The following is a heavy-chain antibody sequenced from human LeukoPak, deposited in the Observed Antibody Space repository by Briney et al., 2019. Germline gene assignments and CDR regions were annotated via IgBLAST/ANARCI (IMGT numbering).Heavy chain of an antibody. CDR2: INHTGST. J-gene: IGHJ6*03. CDR1: GESFTTFY. D-gene: IGHD3-10*02. V-gene: IGHV4-34*01. Sequence: SETLSLTCADYGESFTTFYWGWIRQTPGKGLEWIGEINHTGSTNYNPSLKSRVTISIDTSKNQFSLKLNSVTAADTAVYYCARRVKVNFVGLFGEDNNYYYMDVWGKGTTVTVS. CDR3: ARRVKVNFVGLFGEDNNYYYMDV.